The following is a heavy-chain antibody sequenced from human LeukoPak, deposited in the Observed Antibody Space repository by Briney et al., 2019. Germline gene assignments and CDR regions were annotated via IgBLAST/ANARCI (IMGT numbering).Heavy chain of an antibody. CDR1: GGTLSSYA. CDR2: IIPIFGTA. Sequence: SVKVSCKASGGTLSSYAISWVRQAPGQGLEWMGGIIPIFGTANYAQKFQGRVTITADESTSTAYMELRSLRSDDTAVYYCARDLPYGDYEGDWFDPWGQGTLVTVSS. D-gene: IGHD4-17*01. J-gene: IGHJ5*02. CDR3: ARDLPYGDYEGDWFDP. V-gene: IGHV1-69*13.